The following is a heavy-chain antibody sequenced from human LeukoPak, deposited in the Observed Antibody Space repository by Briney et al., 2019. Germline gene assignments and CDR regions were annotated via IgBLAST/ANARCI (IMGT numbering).Heavy chain of an antibody. CDR1: GGSISSDY. D-gene: IGHD3-22*01. V-gene: IGHV4-59*12. Sequence: SETLSLTCTVSGGSISSDYWSWIRQPPGKGLEWIGYIYYSGDTNYNPPLKSRVTISVDTSKKQFSLRLTSVTAADTAVYYCARGRGYYDAFDTWAKGQWSPSLQ. J-gene: IGHJ3*02. CDR2: IYYSGDT. CDR3: ARGRGYYDAFDT.